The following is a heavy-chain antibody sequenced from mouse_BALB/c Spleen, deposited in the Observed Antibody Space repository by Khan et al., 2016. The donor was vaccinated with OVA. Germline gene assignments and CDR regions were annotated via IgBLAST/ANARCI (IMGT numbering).Heavy chain of an antibody. CDR3: ARSGYGSLVY. Sequence: QVQLQQSGPELVKPGASVKMSCKASGYTFTDYIINWVKQRTGQGLEWIGQIYPGSGSTYYNEKFKGKATLTADKSSNTANMQFSSLTSEDSAVYVCARSGYGSLVYWGQGTTLTVSS. J-gene: IGHJ2*01. CDR2: IYPGSGST. CDR1: GYTFTDYI. D-gene: IGHD1-1*01. V-gene: IGHV1-77*01.